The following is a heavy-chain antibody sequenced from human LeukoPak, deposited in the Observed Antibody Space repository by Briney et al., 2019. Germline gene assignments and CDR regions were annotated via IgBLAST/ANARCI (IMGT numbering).Heavy chain of an antibody. D-gene: IGHD2-2*01. CDR3: AIRYQLLNAFDI. V-gene: IGHV1-18*01. Sequence: GASVKVSCKASGYTFTSYGISWVRQAPGQGLEWMGWISAYNGNTNYAQKLQGRVTITRNTSISTAYMELSSLRSEDTAVYYCAIRYQLLNAFDIWGQGTMVTVSS. CDR2: ISAYNGNT. CDR1: GYTFTSYG. J-gene: IGHJ3*02.